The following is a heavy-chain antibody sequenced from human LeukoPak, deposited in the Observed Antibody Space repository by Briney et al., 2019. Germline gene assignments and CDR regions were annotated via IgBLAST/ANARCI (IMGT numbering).Heavy chain of an antibody. D-gene: IGHD5-12*01. V-gene: IGHV1-18*01. CDR3: ARSPPSTGYDRFDT. J-gene: IGHJ4*02. CDR2: ISAFNGNT. Sequence: ASVKVSCKASGYMCNIYGISWVRQPPGQGLEWMGWISAFNGNTNYARNFQDRVTMTTDTSTSTAYMELTSLRSDDTAVYYCARSPPSTGYDRFDTWGQGTLVTVSS. CDR1: GYMCNIYG.